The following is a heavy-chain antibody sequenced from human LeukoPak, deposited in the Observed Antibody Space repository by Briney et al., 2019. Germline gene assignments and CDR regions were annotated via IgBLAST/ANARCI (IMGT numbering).Heavy chain of an antibody. CDR1: GFTLSVFW. CDR3: ARYHGGYFAY. Sequence: TGGSLRLSCAASGFTLSVFWMSWVRQAPGKGLEWVANIKQDGSEKYYVDSVKGRFTISRDNDNNSMYLQINSLRAEDTAVYYCARYHGGYFAYWGQGTLVTVSS. V-gene: IGHV3-7*01. D-gene: IGHD2-15*01. CDR2: IKQDGSEK. J-gene: IGHJ4*02.